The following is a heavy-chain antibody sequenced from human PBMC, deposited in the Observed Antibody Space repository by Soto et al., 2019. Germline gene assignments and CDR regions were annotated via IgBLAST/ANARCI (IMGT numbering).Heavy chain of an antibody. CDR2: ISSSSSTI. CDR1: GFTFSSYS. V-gene: IGHV3-48*01. CDR3: ARSYGSGSYYNYLFDY. Sequence: EVQLVESGGGLVQPGGSLRLSCAASGFTFSSYSMNWVRQAPGKGLEWFSYISSSSSTIYYADSVKGRFTISRDNAKNSLYLQMNSLRAEDTAVYYCARSYGSGSYYNYLFDYWGQGTLVTVSS. J-gene: IGHJ4*02. D-gene: IGHD3-10*01.